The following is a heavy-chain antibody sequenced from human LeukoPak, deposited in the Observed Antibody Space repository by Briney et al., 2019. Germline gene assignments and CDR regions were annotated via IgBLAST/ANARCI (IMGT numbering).Heavy chain of an antibody. J-gene: IGHJ6*03. V-gene: IGHV1-69*13. CDR2: IIPIFGTA. Sequence: GASVKVSCKSSGGTFSSYAISRVRQAPGQGLEWMGGIIPIFGTANYAQKFQGRVTITADESTSTAYMELSSLRSEDTAVYYCARTSWGIVVVPAAIPQKSYYYYYMDVWGKGTTVTVSS. D-gene: IGHD2-2*01. CDR1: GGTFSSYA. CDR3: ARTSWGIVVVPAAIPQKSYYYYYMDV.